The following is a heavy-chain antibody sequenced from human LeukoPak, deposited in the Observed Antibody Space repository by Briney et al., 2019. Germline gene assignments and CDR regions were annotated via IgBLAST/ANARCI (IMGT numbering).Heavy chain of an antibody. CDR2: IKSKTDGGTT. J-gene: IGHJ1*01. D-gene: IGHD3-22*01. CDR3: TTTPDYYDSSSFQH. CDR1: GFTFSNAW. V-gene: IGHV3-15*01. Sequence: GGSLRLSCAASGFTFSNAWMSWVRQAPGKGLEWVGRIKSKTDGGTTDYAAPVKGRFTISRDDSKNPLYLQMNSLKTEDTAVYYCTTTPDYYDSSSFQHWGQGTLVTVSS.